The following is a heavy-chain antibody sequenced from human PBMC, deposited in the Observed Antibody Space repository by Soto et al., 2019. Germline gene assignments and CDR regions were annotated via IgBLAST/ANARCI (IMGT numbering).Heavy chain of an antibody. J-gene: IGHJ4*02. V-gene: IGHV1-18*04. Sequence: XSVQVSCKASGYRFTNFGIHWVRQAPGQGLEWVGWSSGYNGNTNYAQKLQGRVTMTTDASTSTAYMELRSLRSDDTAVYYGARDGYSGEYPRPYYFDEWGLGNLVTVSA. CDR1: GYRFTNFG. CDR2: SSGYNGNT. CDR3: ARDGYSGEYPRPYYFDE. D-gene: IGHD5-12*01.